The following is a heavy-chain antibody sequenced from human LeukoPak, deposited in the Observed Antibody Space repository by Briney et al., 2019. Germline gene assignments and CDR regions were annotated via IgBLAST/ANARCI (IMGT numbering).Heavy chain of an antibody. Sequence: SETLSLTCAVYGGSFSGYYWSWIRQPPGKGLEWVGEINHSGSTNYNPSLKSRVTISVDTSKNQFSLKLSSVTAADTAVYYCARGPGYSSSDGAFDIWGQGTMVTVSS. D-gene: IGHD6-13*01. J-gene: IGHJ3*02. CDR1: GGSFSGYY. CDR3: ARGPGYSSSDGAFDI. CDR2: INHSGST. V-gene: IGHV4-34*01.